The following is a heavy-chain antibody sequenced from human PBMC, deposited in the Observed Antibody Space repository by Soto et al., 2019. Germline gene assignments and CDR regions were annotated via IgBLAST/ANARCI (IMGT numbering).Heavy chain of an antibody. J-gene: IGHJ4*02. CDR3: AREPLT. CDR2: IYYSGST. Sequence: QVQLQESGPGLVKPSQTLSLTCTVSGGSISTGGYYWSWILQHPGQVLEWIGYIYYSGSTNDNPPLTSRVTISVDTSKNQFSLKLSSVTAAYTAVYYCAREPLTWGQGTLVTVSS. V-gene: IGHV4-31*03. CDR1: GGSISTGGYY.